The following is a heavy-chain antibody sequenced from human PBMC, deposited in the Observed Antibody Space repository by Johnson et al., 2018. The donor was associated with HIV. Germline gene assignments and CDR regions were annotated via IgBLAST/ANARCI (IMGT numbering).Heavy chain of an antibody. Sequence: QVQLVESGGGVVQPGGSLRLSCAASGFTFTSYGMHWVRQAPGKGLEWVAFIRYDGSNRNYADSVKGRFTISRDNSKNTFYLKMNSLRAEDTAVYFCARNRITMVQMTSHDVFDIWGQGTMVTVSS. CDR1: GFTFTSYG. CDR3: ARNRITMVQMTSHDVFDI. CDR2: IRYDGSNR. J-gene: IGHJ3*02. D-gene: IGHD3-10*01. V-gene: IGHV3-30*02.